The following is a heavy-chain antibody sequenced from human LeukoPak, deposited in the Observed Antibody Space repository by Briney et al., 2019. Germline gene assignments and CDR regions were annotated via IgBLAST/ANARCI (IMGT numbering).Heavy chain of an antibody. CDR2: IIPIFGTA. CDR1: GYTLTELS. V-gene: IGHV1-69*13. CDR3: ARAGWTCGGDCKFDY. D-gene: IGHD2-21*02. J-gene: IGHJ4*02. Sequence: GASVKVSCKVSGYTLTELSMHWVRQAPGKGLEWMGGIIPIFGTANYAQKFQGRVTITADESTSTAYMELSSLRSEDTAVYYCARAGWTCGGDCKFDYWGQGTLVTVSS.